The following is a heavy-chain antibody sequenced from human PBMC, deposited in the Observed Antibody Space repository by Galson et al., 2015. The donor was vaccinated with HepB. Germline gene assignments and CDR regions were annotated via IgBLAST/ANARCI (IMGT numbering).Heavy chain of an antibody. Sequence: SLRLSCAASGFTFSDYYMSWIRQAPGKGLEWVSYISSSSSYTNYADSVKGRFTISRDNAKNSLYLQMNSLRAEDTAVYYCARVLGAEGAFDIWGQGTMVTVSS. J-gene: IGHJ3*02. CDR3: ARVLGAEGAFDI. V-gene: IGHV3-11*06. CDR2: ISSSSSYT. D-gene: IGHD1-26*01. CDR1: GFTFSDYY.